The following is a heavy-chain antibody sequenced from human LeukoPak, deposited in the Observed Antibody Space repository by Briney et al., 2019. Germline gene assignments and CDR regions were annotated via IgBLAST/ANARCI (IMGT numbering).Heavy chain of an antibody. V-gene: IGHV4-39*07. CDR1: GGSVSGTNYY. CDR2: IYYSGST. Sequence: SGTLSLTCSVSGGSVSGTNYYWAWIRQPPEKGLEWIGTIYYSGSTYYNVSLKSRVTISVDTSKNQFSLRLISVTAADTAVYYCARADSSGWVSVDYWGQGTLVTVSS. J-gene: IGHJ4*02. D-gene: IGHD6-19*01. CDR3: ARADSSGWVSVDY.